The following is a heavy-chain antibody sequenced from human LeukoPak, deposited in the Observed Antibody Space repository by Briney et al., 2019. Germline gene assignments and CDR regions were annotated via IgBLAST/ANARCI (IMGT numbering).Heavy chain of an antibody. V-gene: IGHV3-74*03. CDR2: MDGDGSNT. Sequence: GGSLRLSCAASGFAFSFYAMSWLRQPPGKGLEWVSRMDGDGSNTKYAESVKDRFTICRDNAKNTLHLQMNSLRAEDTAVYYCARESAGGKVDYWGQGTLVTVSA. CDR3: ARESAGGKVDY. D-gene: IGHD4-23*01. J-gene: IGHJ4*02. CDR1: GFAFSFYA.